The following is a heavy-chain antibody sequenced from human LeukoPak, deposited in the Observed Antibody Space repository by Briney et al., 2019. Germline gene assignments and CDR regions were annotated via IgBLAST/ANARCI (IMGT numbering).Heavy chain of an antibody. CDR1: GGSISSYY. D-gene: IGHD2-15*01. V-gene: IGHV4-59*01. J-gene: IGHJ5*02. CDR2: IYYSGST. CDR3: ARTPTYCSGGSCYSNWFDP. Sequence: PSETLSLTCTVSGGSISSYYWSWIRQPPGKGLEWIGYIYYSGSTNYNPSLKSRVTISVGTSKNQFSLKLSSVTAADTAVYYCARTPTYCSGGSCYSNWFDPWGQGTLVTVSS.